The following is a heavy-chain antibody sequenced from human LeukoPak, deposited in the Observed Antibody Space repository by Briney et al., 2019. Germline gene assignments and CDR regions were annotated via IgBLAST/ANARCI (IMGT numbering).Heavy chain of an antibody. Sequence: ETLSLTCAVYGGSFSGYYMSWVRQAPGKGLEWVSVIYSGGSTYYADSVKGRFTISRDNSKNTLYLQMNSLRAEDTAVYYCARGDYYDPPTSWGQGTLVTVSS. CDR3: ARGDYYDPPTS. CDR2: IYSGGST. D-gene: IGHD3-22*01. V-gene: IGHV3-66*01. J-gene: IGHJ5*02. CDR1: GGSFSGYY.